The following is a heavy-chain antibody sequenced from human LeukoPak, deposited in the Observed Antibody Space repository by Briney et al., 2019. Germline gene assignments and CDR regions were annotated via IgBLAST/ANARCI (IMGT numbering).Heavy chain of an antibody. CDR3: ARLTSVPG. D-gene: IGHD6-19*01. CDR1: GYTFTGYY. J-gene: IGHJ1*01. CDR2: IHPNSGGT. Sequence: SVKVSCKASGYTFTGYYLHWVRQAPGQGLEWMGWIHPNSGGTNYAQKFQGRVTMTRDTSISTAYMELSSLRSDDTAVYFCARLTSVPGWGQGTLVTVSS. V-gene: IGHV1-2*02.